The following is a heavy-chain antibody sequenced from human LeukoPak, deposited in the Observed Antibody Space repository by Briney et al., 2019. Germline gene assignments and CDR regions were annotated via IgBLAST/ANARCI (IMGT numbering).Heavy chain of an antibody. V-gene: IGHV4-38-2*02. CDR3: ARDAYCSSTSCPSRDHYYYYMDV. CDR1: GYSINSGYT. J-gene: IGHJ6*03. D-gene: IGHD2-2*01. Sequence: SETLSLTCTVSGYSINSGYTWGWIRQPPGKGLEWIGNIYHSGGTYYNPSLTSRVTISVDTSKNQFSLKLTSVTAADTAVYYCARDAYCSSTSCPSRDHYYYYMDVWGKGTTVTVSS. CDR2: IYHSGGT.